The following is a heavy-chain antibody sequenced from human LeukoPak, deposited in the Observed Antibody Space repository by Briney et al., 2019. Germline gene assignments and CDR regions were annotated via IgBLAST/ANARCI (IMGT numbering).Heavy chain of an antibody. V-gene: IGHV3-48*03. Sequence: GGSLRLSCAASGFTFSSYEMSWVRQAPGEGRGWVSYISSSGTTIYYAKAVKAGFNNSRDNAKNPLYLQLNSLKAEDTDVYYCARVMVGSGSGGFDYWGQGTLVTVSS. D-gene: IGHD5-12*01. CDR2: ISSSGTTI. CDR3: ARVMVGSGSGGFDY. J-gene: IGHJ4*02. CDR1: GFTFSSYE.